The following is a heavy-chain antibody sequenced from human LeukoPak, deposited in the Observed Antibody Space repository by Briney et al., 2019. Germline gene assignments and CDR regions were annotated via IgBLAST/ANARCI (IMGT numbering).Heavy chain of an antibody. CDR1: GGTFSSYA. CDR2: IIPILGIA. D-gene: IGHD3-22*01. CDR3: ATYYYDSSGYYFRGGPELDY. V-gene: IGHV1-69*10. Sequence: ASVKVSCKASGGTFSSYAISWVRQAPGQGLEWMGWIIPILGIANYAQKFQGRVTITADKSTSTAYMELSSLRSEDTAVYYCATYYYDSSGYYFRGGPELDYWGQGTLVTVSS. J-gene: IGHJ4*02.